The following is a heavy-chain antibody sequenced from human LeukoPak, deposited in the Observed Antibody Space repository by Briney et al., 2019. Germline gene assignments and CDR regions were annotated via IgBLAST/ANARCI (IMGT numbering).Heavy chain of an antibody. CDR2: ISSDGVYT. V-gene: IGHV3-64D*08. J-gene: IGHJ4*02. Sequence: GGSLRLSCLASGFTFNLYSMHWVRQAPGTGLEFVSVISSDGVYTYYAYSVKGRFTISRDNSKNTVYLQMSSLGADDTAVYYCAKVLDYCDGGTCYNSGMDSWGQGTLVTVSS. CDR1: GFTFNLYS. D-gene: IGHD2-15*01. CDR3: AKVLDYCDGGTCYNSGMDS.